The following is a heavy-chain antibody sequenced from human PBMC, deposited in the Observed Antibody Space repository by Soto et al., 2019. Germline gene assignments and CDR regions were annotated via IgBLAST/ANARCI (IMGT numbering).Heavy chain of an antibody. CDR1: GFTFSSYT. CDR2: INSSGRT. D-gene: IGHD4-17*01. Sequence: EVQLLESGGDLVQPGGSLRLSCAASGFTFSSYTMTWVRQAPGKGLEWVSGINSSGRTYYADSVKGRFTISRDDSKNTLYLQIISLRAEDTAVYYCAKDLRPDGVWDFDYWGQGTLVTVSS. CDR3: AKDLRPDGVWDFDY. J-gene: IGHJ4*02. V-gene: IGHV3-23*01.